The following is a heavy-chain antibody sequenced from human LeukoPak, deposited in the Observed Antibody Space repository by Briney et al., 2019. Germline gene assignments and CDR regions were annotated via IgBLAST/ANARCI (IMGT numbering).Heavy chain of an antibody. CDR1: GGTFSSYA. CDR3: ARDYYGSGSYPSPPSSHL. V-gene: IGHV1-69*04. CDR2: IIPILGIA. Sequence: SVKVSCKASGGTFSSYAISWVRQAPGQGLEWMGRIIPILGIANYAQKFQGRVTITADKSTSTAYMELSSLRSEDTAGYYCARDYYGSGSYPSPPSSHLWGRGTLVTVSS. D-gene: IGHD3-10*01. J-gene: IGHJ2*01.